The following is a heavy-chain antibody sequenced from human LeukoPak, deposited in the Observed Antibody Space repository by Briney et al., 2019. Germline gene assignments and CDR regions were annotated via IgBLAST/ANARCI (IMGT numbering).Heavy chain of an antibody. CDR1: GFTFSSYA. D-gene: IGHD6-13*01. V-gene: IGHV3-23*01. J-gene: IGHJ4*02. CDR2: ISGSGGST. CDR3: ANLKTNSRSVDY. Sequence: GGSLRLSCAASGFTFSSYAMSWVRQAPGKGLEWVSAISGSGGSTYYADSVKGRLTISRDNSKNTLYLQMNSLRAEDTAVYYCANLKTNSRSVDYWGQGTLVTVSS.